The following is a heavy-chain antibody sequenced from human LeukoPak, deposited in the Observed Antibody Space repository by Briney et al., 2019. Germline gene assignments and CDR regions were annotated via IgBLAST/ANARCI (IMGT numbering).Heavy chain of an antibody. CDR2: ISCSGGST. Sequence: GGSLRLSCAASGFTFSSYAMSWVRQAPGKGLEWVSAISCSGGSTYYADSVKGRFTISRENYKNTLYLQMNSLRAEDTAVYYCATTITYSESWGQGTLVTVSS. CDR3: ATTITYSES. CDR1: GFTFSSYA. J-gene: IGHJ4*02. V-gene: IGHV3-23*01. D-gene: IGHD1-26*01.